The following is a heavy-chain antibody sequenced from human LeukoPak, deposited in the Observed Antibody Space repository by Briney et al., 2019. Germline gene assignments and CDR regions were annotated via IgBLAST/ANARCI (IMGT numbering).Heavy chain of an antibody. CDR3: ARVSAAAGIFDY. Sequence: SETLSLTCTVSGGSIRSSYYYWGWIRQPPGKGLEWIGSIYDSGSTYYNPSLKSRVTISVDTSKNQFSLKLSSVTATDTAVYYCARVSAAAGIFDYWGQGTLVTVSS. CDR2: IYDSGST. V-gene: IGHV4-39*07. CDR1: GGSIRSSYYY. D-gene: IGHD6-13*01. J-gene: IGHJ4*02.